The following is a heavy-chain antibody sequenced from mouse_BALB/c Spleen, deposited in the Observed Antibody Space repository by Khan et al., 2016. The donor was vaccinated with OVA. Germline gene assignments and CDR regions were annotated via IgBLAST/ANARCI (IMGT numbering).Heavy chain of an antibody. V-gene: IGHV1-4*02. J-gene: IGHJ2*01. CDR3: ARRGLRSDFDY. Sequence: VQLQQSGAELAKPGPSLTMSCTASGYSFTNYWIRWVIQRPGQGLEWIGYINPSTAYTEYNPNFKDKTTLTADKSSRTAYLQLSNLTSEDSAVYYCARRGLRSDFDYWGQGTTLTVSS. CDR1: GYSFTNYW. CDR2: INPSTAYT.